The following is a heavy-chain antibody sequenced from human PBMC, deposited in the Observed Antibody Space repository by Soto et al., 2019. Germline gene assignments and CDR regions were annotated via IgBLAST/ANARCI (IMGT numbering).Heavy chain of an antibody. CDR3: ANTPHCSSTSCYRFDS. D-gene: IGHD2-2*02. CDR2: IHYSGNT. V-gene: IGHV4-59*01. J-gene: IGHJ4*02. Sequence: QVQLQESGPGLVKPSETLSLTCSVSGDSISSYYWSWIRQPPGKGLEWVGYIHYSGNTNYNPSLKSRVTMSMDTSKNQFSLELSSVTAADTAVYYCANTPHCSSTSCYRFDSWGPGTLVTVSS. CDR1: GDSISSYY.